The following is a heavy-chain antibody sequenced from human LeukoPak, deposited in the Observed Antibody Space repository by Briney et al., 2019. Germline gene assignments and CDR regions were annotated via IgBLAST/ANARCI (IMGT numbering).Heavy chain of an antibody. CDR1: GGTFSSYA. CDR2: IIPILGIA. CDR3: ARSGYCSGGSCYSSPYYYYGMDV. D-gene: IGHD2-15*01. V-gene: IGHV1-69*04. J-gene: IGHJ6*02. Sequence: GASVKASCKASGGTFSSYAISWVRQAPGQGLEWMGRIIPILGIANYAQKFQGRVTITADKSTSTAYMELSSLRSEDTAVYYCARSGYCSGGSCYSSPYYYYGMDVWGQGTTVTVSS.